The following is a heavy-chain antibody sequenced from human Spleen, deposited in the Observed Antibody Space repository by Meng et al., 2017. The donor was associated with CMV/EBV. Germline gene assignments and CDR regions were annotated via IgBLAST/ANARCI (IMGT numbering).Heavy chain of an antibody. CDR3: ARDRGGANVGSDNWFDP. CDR2: INSRGGST. D-gene: IGHD3-16*02. J-gene: IGHJ5*02. Sequence: WVRHAPGQGVEWLGTINSRGGSTSYGQTLQGRVTMTRDTSTSTVDMELSSLRSEDTAVYYCARDRGGANVGSDNWFDPWGQGTLVTVSS. V-gene: IGHV1-46*01.